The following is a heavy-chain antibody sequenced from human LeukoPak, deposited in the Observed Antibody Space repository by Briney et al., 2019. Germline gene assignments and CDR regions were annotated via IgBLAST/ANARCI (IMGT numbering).Heavy chain of an antibody. CDR2: IIPILGIA. V-gene: IGHV1-69*04. CDR3: ARDSGAVRVRPFDY. CDR1: GGTFSSYA. D-gene: IGHD4-17*01. Sequence: ASVKVSCKASGGTFSSYAISWVRQAPGQGLEWMGRIIPILGIANYAQKFQGRVTITADKSTSTAYMELSSLRSEDTAVYYCARDSGAVRVRPFDYWGQGTLVTVSS. J-gene: IGHJ4*02.